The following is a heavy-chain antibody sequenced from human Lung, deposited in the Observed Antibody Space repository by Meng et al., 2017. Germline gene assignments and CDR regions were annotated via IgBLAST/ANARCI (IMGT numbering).Heavy chain of an antibody. J-gene: IGHJ4*02. D-gene: IGHD4-11*01. V-gene: IGHV4-34*01. CDR1: GGYFSDYY. CDR3: ARGPTTMAHDFDY. CDR2: INHSGST. Sequence: QVHLEQWGAGLFKPSETLSLTCVVCGGYFSDYYWSWIRQPPGKGLEWIGEINHSGSTNYNPSLESRATISVDTSQNNLSLKLSSVTAADSAVYYCARGPTTMAHDFDYWGQGTLVTVSS.